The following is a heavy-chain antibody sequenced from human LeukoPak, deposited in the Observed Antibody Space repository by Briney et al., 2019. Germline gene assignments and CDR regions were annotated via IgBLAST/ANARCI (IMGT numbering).Heavy chain of an antibody. CDR1: GGSISSHY. V-gene: IGHV4-59*11. J-gene: IGHJ3*02. D-gene: IGHD6-13*01. Sequence: SETLSLTCAVDGGSISSHYWSWIRQPPGKGLEWIGYIYYTGSTNYNPSLKSRVTISVATSKNQFSLKLSSVTAADTAVYYCAREISTSSWNNDAFDIWGQGTMVTVSS. CDR2: IYYTGST. CDR3: AREISTSSWNNDAFDI.